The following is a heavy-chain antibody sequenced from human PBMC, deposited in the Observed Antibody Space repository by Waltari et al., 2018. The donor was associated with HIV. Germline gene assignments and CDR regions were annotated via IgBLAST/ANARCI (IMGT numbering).Heavy chain of an antibody. CDR3: VRGAPFDY. CDR2: INSDGSDT. V-gene: IGHV3-74*01. CDR1: GFTFSSFW. J-gene: IGHJ4*02. Sequence: EEQLVESGGGLVQPGGSLRLSCAASGFTFSSFWMHWVRQVPGKGLVWGSRINSDGSDTSTADSVKGRFTIFRDNARNTLYLQMHSLRAEDTALYYCVRGAPFDYWGQGALVAVS.